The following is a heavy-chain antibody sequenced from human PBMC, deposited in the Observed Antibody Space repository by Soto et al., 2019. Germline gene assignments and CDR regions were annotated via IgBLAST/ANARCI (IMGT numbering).Heavy chain of an antibody. D-gene: IGHD6-13*01. Sequence: QVQLVQSGAEVKNPGSSVKVSCKASGGTFSSYAISWVRQAPGQGLEWMGGIIPIFGTANYAQKFQGRGTITAVKSTGTAYMELSSVRSGGTASDYCAREGPDWGEIAAAGIYGGDYYYGMDFWGQGTTVTVSS. J-gene: IGHJ6*02. CDR3: AREGPDWGEIAAAGIYGGDYYYGMDF. CDR2: IIPIFGTA. V-gene: IGHV1-69*06. CDR1: GGTFSSYA.